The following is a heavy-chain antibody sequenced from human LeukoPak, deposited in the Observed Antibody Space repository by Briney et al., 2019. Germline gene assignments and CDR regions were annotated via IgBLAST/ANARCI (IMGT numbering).Heavy chain of an antibody. Sequence: SETLSLTCSVSGGSVSSTTYYWGWIRQPPGKGLEWIGSISYGGSTYYNPSLKSRLTISVDTSKNQFSLELSSVTAADTAVYFCARSRYDSGTYALEEWGQETLVTVSS. D-gene: IGHD3-10*01. CDR3: ARSRYDSGTYALEE. CDR2: ISYGGST. J-gene: IGHJ4*02. V-gene: IGHV4-39*01. CDR1: GGSVSSTTYY.